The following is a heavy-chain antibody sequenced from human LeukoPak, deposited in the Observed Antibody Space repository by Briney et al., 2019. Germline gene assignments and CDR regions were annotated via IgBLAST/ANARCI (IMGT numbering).Heavy chain of an antibody. D-gene: IGHD3-3*01. J-gene: IGHJ6*02. CDR3: ARGPVIYDFWSGYSLGMDV. V-gene: IGHV1-8*02. CDR1: GYTFTSYG. CDR2: MNPNSGNT. Sequence: ASVKVSCKASGYTFTSYGISWVRQATGQGLEWMGWMNPNSGNTGYAQKFQGRVTMTRNTSISTAYMELSSLRSEDTAVYYCARGPVIYDFWSGYSLGMDVWGQGTTVTVSS.